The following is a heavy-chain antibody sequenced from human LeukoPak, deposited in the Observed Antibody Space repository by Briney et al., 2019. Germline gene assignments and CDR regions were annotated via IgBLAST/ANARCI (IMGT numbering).Heavy chain of an antibody. J-gene: IGHJ4*02. CDR2: IYYSGST. CDR3: AREKNGNEPFDY. Sequence: KPSETLSLTCSVSGGYISSYYWSWLRQPPGKGLEWIGYIYYSGSTNYNSSLKSRVTISVDTSKNQFSLKLSSVTAADTAVYYCAREKNGNEPFDYWGQGTLVTVSS. CDR1: GGYISSYY. V-gene: IGHV4-59*01. D-gene: IGHD4-23*01.